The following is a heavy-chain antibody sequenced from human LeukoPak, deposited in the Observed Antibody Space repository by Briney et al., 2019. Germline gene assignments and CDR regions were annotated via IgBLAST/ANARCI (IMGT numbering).Heavy chain of an antibody. CDR1: GGSFSGYY. D-gene: IGHD2-2*01. J-gene: IGHJ4*02. Sequence: SETLSLTCAVYGGSFSGYYWSWIRQPAGKGLEWIGRIYTSGSTNYNPSLKSRVTMSVDTSKNQFSLKLSSVTAADTAVYYCARDLNADRVFDYWGQGTLVTVSS. V-gene: IGHV4-4*07. CDR3: ARDLNADRVFDY. CDR2: IYTSGST.